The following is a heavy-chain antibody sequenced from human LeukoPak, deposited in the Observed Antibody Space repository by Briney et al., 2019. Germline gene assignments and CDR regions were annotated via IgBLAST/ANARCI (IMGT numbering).Heavy chain of an antibody. CDR2: IYYSGTT. J-gene: IGHJ6*03. CDR3: ARQISDYYYYYIDV. Sequence: SETLSLTCTVSGGSISSSHYYWGWLRQPPGKGLEWLGTIYYSGTTYYNPSLESRVTMSEDTSKNQFSLTLRSVTATDTAVYYCARQISDYYYYYIDVWGKGTTVTVSS. CDR1: GGSISSSHYY. D-gene: IGHD3-3*01. V-gene: IGHV4-39*01.